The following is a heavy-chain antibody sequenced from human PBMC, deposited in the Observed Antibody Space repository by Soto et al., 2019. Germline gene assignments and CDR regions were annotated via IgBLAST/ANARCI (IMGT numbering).Heavy chain of an antibody. CDR3: AANDYGEN. V-gene: IGHV3-74*01. Sequence: PGGSLRLSCAASGLTFSNYWMHWVRQAPGKGLVWVSRINSDGSITNYADSVKGRFTISRDNAKDTLYLQMTSLRAEDTAVYYCAANDYGENWGQGTLVTVSS. J-gene: IGHJ4*02. CDR2: INSDGSIT. D-gene: IGHD4-17*01. CDR1: GLTFSNYW.